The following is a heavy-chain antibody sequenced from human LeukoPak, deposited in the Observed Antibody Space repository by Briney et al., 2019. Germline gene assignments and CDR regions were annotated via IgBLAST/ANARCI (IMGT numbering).Heavy chain of an antibody. V-gene: IGHV3-23*01. CDR2: ISGRDDST. CDR1: GFTVTNYA. CDR3: AKWGDYDILTGYYDPDY. D-gene: IGHD3-9*01. Sequence: PGGSLRLSCAASGFTVTNYAMYWVPQAPGKGLEWVSAISGRDDSTYYADSVKGRFTISRDTSKNTLFLQMNSLRAEDTAVYYCAKWGDYDILTGYYDPDYWGQGTLVTVSS. J-gene: IGHJ4*02.